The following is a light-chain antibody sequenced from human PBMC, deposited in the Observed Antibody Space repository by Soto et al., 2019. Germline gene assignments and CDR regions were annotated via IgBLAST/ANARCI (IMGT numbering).Light chain of an antibody. Sequence: DIVLTQTPLSSPVTLGQAASISCRSDQSLAQSNGFTYLSWFQQRPGQPPRVLIYRTSDRFSGVPDRFIGSGAGTDFTLTISRVEAEDVGIYYCMQTLQLPWTLGQGTKVELK. CDR1: QSLAQSNGFTY. CDR2: RTS. V-gene: IGKV2-24*01. J-gene: IGKJ1*01. CDR3: MQTLQLPWT.